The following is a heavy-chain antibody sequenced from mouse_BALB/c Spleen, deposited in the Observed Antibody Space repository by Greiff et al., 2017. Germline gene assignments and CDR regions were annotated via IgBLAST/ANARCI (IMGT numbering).Heavy chain of an antibody. J-gene: IGHJ4*01. CDR3: ARHYRYEARYAMDY. CDR2: INPSSGYT. V-gene: IGHV1-4*02. CDR1: GYTFTSYT. Sequence: VKLMESAAELARPGASVKMSCKASGYTFTSYTMHWVKQRPGQGLEWIGYINPSSGYTEYNQKFKDKTTLTADKSSSTAYMQLSSLTSEDSAVYYCARHYRYEARYAMDYWGQGTSVTVSS. D-gene: IGHD2-14*01.